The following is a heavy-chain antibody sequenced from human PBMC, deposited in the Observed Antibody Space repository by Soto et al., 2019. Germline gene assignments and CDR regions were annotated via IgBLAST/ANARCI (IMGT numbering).Heavy chain of an antibody. CDR1: GFTFSSYA. CDR3: AKDQSVVAATPLDS. D-gene: IGHD2-15*01. J-gene: IGHJ4*02. V-gene: IGHV3-23*01. Sequence: EVQLLESGGGLVQPGGSLRLSCAASGFTFSSYAMSWVRQAPGKGLEWVSAISGGGGSTYYADSVKGRFTISRDNSKNTLYLQVNSLGAEDTAVYYCAKDQSVVAATPLDSWGQGPLVVVSS. CDR2: ISGGGGST.